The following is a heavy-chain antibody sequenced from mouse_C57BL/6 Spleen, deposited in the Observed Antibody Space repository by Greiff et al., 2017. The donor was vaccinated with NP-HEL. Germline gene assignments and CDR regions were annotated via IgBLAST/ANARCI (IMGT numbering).Heavy chain of an antibody. V-gene: IGHV1-74*01. D-gene: IGHD3-2*02. Sequence: QVQLQQPGAELVKPGASVKVSCKASGYTFTSYWMHWVKQRPGQGLEWLGRIHPSDSDTNYNQKFKGKATLTVDKSSSTAYMQLSSLTSEDSAVYYCAPTPTAQAAWFAYWGQGTLVTVSA. CDR1: GYTFTSYW. CDR2: IHPSDSDT. J-gene: IGHJ3*01. CDR3: APTPTAQAAWFAY.